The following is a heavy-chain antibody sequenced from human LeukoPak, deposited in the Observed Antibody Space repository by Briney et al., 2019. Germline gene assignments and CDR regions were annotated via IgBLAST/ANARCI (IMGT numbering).Heavy chain of an antibody. D-gene: IGHD3-22*01. CDR2: IYHSGST. CDR3: ARVQSITMIVVVAENYFDY. CDR1: GYSVSSGYY. Sequence: SETLSLTCAVSGYSVSSGYYWGWIRQPPGKGLEWIGSIYHSGSTYYNPSLKSRVTISVDTSKNQFSLKLSSVTAADTAVYYCARVQSITMIVVVAENYFDYWGQGTLVTV. V-gene: IGHV4-38-2*01. J-gene: IGHJ4*02.